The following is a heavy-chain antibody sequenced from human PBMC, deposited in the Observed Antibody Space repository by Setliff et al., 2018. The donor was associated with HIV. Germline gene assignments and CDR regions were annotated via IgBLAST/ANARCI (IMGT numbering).Heavy chain of an antibody. CDR2: INQDGSEK. CDR1: GFTFNSHW. Sequence: PGESLKISCAASGFTFNSHWMSWVRQAPGRGLEWVADINQDGSEKSYVDSVKGRFTISRDSSKNSLYLQMNSLRTEDTALYYCAREGGSERMPFFYYYMDVWGKGTTVTVSS. D-gene: IGHD3-10*01. V-gene: IGHV3-7*03. CDR3: AREGGSERMPFFYYYMDV. J-gene: IGHJ6*03.